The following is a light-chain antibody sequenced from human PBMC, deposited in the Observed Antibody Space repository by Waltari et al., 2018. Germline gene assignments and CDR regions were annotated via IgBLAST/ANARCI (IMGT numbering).Light chain of an antibody. CDR1: SSDVGGYNY. CDR3: SSYTSSLWV. CDR2: DVS. J-gene: IGLJ3*02. Sequence: QSALTQPASVSGSPGQSIPISCTGTSSDVGGYNYVSWYQQHPGKAPKLMIYDVSKRPSGVSNRFSGSKSGNTASLTISGLQAEDEADYYCSSYTSSLWVFGGGTKLTVL. V-gene: IGLV2-14*01.